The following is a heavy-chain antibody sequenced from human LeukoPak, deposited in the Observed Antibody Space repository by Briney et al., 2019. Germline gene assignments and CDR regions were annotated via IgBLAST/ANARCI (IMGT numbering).Heavy chain of an antibody. D-gene: IGHD5-18*01. Sequence: SVKVSCKASGGTFSSYAISWVRQAPGQGLEWMGRIIPIFGTANYAQKFQGRVTITTDESTSTAYMELSSLRSEDTAVYYCVRDLARGYSYGLHYMDVWGKGTTVTVSS. CDR3: VRDLARGYSYGLHYMDV. J-gene: IGHJ6*03. CDR1: GGTFSSYA. CDR2: IIPIFGTA. V-gene: IGHV1-69*05.